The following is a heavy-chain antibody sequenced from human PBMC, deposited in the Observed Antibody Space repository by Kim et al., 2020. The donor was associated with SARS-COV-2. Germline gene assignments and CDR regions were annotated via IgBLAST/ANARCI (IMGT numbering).Heavy chain of an antibody. J-gene: IGHJ4*02. D-gene: IGHD3-22*01. V-gene: IGHV4-59*08. CDR1: GGSISGYY. CDR2: IYYTGRT. Sequence: SETLSLTCAVSGGSISGYYWSWIRQPPGKGLDWIAYIYYTGRTKYNPSLESRVTISVDTSKNQFSLKLSSVTATDTAVYYCARHVSSGYDYWGLGSLVTVSS. CDR3: ARHVSSGYDY.